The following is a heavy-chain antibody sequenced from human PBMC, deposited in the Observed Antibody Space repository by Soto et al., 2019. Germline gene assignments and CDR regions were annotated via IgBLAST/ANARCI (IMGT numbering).Heavy chain of an antibody. CDR2: INSDGSST. CDR1: GFTFSSYW. V-gene: IGHV3-74*01. CDR3: TREGCSGGSCSFDP. D-gene: IGHD2-15*01. Sequence: VGSLRLSCAVSGFTFSSYWMHWVRQAPGKGLVWVSRINSDGSSTDYADSVKGRFTISRDNAKNTLYLQMNSLRAEDTAVYYCTREGCSGGSCSFDPWGQGTLVTVSS. J-gene: IGHJ5*02.